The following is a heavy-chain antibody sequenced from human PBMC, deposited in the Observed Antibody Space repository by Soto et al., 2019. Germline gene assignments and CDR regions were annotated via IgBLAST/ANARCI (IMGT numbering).Heavy chain of an antibody. J-gene: IGHJ5*02. V-gene: IGHV3-23*01. CDR1: GFTFNNYA. CDR2: ISYSGDST. CDR3: ATGYCSSTSCYTEHYNWFDP. D-gene: IGHD2-2*02. Sequence: GGSLRLSCAASGFTFNNYAMSWVRQAPGKGLEWVSAISYSGDSTYYADSVKGRFTISRDNSKNTLYLQMNSLRAEDTAVYYCATGYCSSTSCYTEHYNWFDPWGQGTLVTVSS.